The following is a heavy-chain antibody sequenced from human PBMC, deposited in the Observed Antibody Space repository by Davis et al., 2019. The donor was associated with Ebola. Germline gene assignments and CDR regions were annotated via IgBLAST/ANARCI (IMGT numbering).Heavy chain of an antibody. Sequence: ASVKVSCKASGYTFTSYAMHWVRQAPGQRLEWMGWINAGNGNTKYSQKFQGRVTMTRDTSTSTVYMELSSLRSEDTAVYYCARGDSSSPYGMDVWGQGTTVTVSS. J-gene: IGHJ6*02. V-gene: IGHV1-3*01. CDR3: ARGDSSSPYGMDV. CDR1: GYTFTSYA. CDR2: INAGNGNT. D-gene: IGHD6-6*01.